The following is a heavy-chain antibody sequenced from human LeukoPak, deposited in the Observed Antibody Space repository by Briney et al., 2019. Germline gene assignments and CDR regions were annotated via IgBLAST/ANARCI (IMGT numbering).Heavy chain of an antibody. CDR2: ISSSSSYI. CDR3: ARDFREARE. D-gene: IGHD3-10*01. CDR1: GFTFSSYS. Sequence: PGGCLRLSCAASGFTFSSYSVNWVRQAPGKGLEWVSSISSSSSYIYYADSVKGRFTISRDTAKKSLYLQMNSLRAEDTAVYYCARDFREAREWGQGTLVTVSS. V-gene: IGHV3-21*01. J-gene: IGHJ4*02.